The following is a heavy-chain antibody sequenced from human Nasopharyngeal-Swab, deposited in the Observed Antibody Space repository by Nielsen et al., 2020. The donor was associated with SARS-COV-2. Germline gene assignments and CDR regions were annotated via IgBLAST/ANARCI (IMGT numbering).Heavy chain of an antibody. CDR2: IYYSGST. Sequence: LRLSCAVYGGSISSGGYYWSWIRQHPGKGLEWIGYIYYSGSTYYNPSLKSRVTISVDTSKNQFSLKLSSVTAADTAVYYCARFAYYYDIWGQGTLVTVSS. J-gene: IGHJ4*02. CDR1: GGSISSGGYY. D-gene: IGHD3-22*01. CDR3: ARFAYYYDI. V-gene: IGHV4-31*11.